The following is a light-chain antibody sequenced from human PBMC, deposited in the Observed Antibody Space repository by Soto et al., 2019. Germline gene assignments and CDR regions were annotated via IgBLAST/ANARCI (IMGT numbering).Light chain of an antibody. Sequence: DIQLTQSPSTLSASVGDRVTLTCRASQNIGTWLACYQHRPGEGPKLLIHDASTLESGVPSRFSGSGSATEFSLTINSLESGDSGTYHCQQYATYSPRTFGQGTKVDIK. V-gene: IGKV1-5*01. CDR2: DAS. J-gene: IGKJ1*01. CDR1: QNIGTW. CDR3: QQYATYSPRT.